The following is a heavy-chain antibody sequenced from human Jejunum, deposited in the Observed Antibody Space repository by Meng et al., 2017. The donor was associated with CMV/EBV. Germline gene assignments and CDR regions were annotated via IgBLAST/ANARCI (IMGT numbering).Heavy chain of an antibody. D-gene: IGHD2-2*01. CDR3: GKTPRDCSSTSSCYYYGMDV. J-gene: IGHJ6*02. CDR2: ISSSSSNR. V-gene: IGHV3-21*01. CDR1: YS. Sequence: YSMNWVRQAPGKGLECVSFISSSSSNRYYADSVKGRFTISRDDAKNSRYLQMNSLGAEDTAVYYCGKTPRDCSSTSSCYYYGMDVWGQGTTVTVSS.